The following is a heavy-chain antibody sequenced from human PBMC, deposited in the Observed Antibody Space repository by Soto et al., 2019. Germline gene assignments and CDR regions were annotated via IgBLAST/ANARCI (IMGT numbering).Heavy chain of an antibody. V-gene: IGHV3-15*07. CDR2: IKSKTDGGTP. CDR3: SSFSCSAIIVVRFDF. CDR1: GFTFSNAW. Sequence: GSLRRSCAASGFTFSNAWINWVRQAPVKGREWGGRIKSKTDGGTPDYAAPVKGRFAISRDDSKNMVYLQMNSLKTEDTGIYFFSSFSCSAIIVVRFDFWGHGSLVTVS. J-gene: IGHJ4*01. D-gene: IGHD3-22*01.